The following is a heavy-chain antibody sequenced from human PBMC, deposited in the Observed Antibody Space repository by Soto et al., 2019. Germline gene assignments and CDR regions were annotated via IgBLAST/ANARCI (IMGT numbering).Heavy chain of an antibody. CDR2: ISYDGSNK. CDR3: AKGDFWSGYPNPRFDP. D-gene: IGHD3-3*01. J-gene: IGHJ5*02. V-gene: IGHV3-30*18. CDR1: GFTFSSYG. Sequence: PGGSLRLSCAASGFTFSSYGMHWVRQAPGKGLEWVAVISYDGSNKYYADSVKGRFTISRDNSKNTLYLQMNSLRAEDTAVYYCAKGDFWSGYPNPRFDPWGQGTLVTVSS.